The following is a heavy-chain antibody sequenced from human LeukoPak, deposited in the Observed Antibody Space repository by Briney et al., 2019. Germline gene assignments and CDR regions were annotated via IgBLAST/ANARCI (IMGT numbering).Heavy chain of an antibody. V-gene: IGHV3-30*02. CDR3: AKDAQGVLPDAFDV. Sequence: GGSLRLSCAASGFSFSGYDMHWGRQAPGEGLEWVAIIGYDGSNKYYGDSVKGRFTISRDNSRNTLYLQLNSLRAEDTAPYYCAKDAQGVLPDAFDVWGQGTMVTVSS. D-gene: IGHD2-15*01. CDR1: GFSFSGYD. J-gene: IGHJ3*01. CDR2: IGYDGSNK.